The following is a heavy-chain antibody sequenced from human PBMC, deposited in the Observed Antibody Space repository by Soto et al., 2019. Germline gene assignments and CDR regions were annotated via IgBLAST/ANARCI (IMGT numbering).Heavy chain of an antibody. CDR3: ARWEYDFWSGYLSYGMDV. CDR2: ISAYNGNT. Sequence: ASVKVSCKASGYTFTSYGISWVRQAPGQGLEWMGWISAYNGNTNYAQKLQGRVTMTTDTSTSIAYMELRSLRSDDTAVYYCARWEYDFWSGYLSYGMDVWGQGTTVTVSS. CDR1: GYTFTSYG. D-gene: IGHD3-3*01. V-gene: IGHV1-18*01. J-gene: IGHJ6*02.